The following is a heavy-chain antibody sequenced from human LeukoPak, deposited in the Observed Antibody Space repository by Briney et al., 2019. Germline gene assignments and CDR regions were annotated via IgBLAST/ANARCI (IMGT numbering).Heavy chain of an antibody. V-gene: IGHV4-34*01. Sequence: SETLSLTCAVYGESLSKYYWTWIRQSPGKGLEWIGEINHRGSTSLNPSLKSRVTLSVDTSKNQFSLNLSSVTAADTAVYYCARHEKSSGWYYDYWGQGTLVTVSS. CDR1: GESLSKYY. D-gene: IGHD6-19*01. CDR3: ARHEKSSGWYYDY. CDR2: INHRGST. J-gene: IGHJ4*02.